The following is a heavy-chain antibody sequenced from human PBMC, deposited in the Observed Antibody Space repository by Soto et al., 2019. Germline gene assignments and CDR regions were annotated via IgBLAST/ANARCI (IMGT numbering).Heavy chain of an antibody. CDR3: ANEIGGRGYNNGRDY. D-gene: IGHD5-18*01. CDR1: GFTFSGYG. J-gene: IGHJ4*02. CDR2: ISYDGSEK. Sequence: QVHLVESEGGVVQPGRSLRLSCAASGFTFSGYGMHWVRQAPGKGLEWVAVISYDGSEKYYADSVKGRFTISRDNSRNTVSLQMNSLRPEDTAVYYCANEIGGRGYNNGRDYWGQGTLVTVSS. V-gene: IGHV3-30*18.